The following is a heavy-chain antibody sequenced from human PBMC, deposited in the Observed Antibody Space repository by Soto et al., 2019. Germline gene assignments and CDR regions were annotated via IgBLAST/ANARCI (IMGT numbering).Heavy chain of an antibody. CDR3: ARDTGNYGLDY. CDR2: IYYSGST. D-gene: IGHD4-4*01. Sequence: SETLSLTCTVSGGSISSYYWSWIRQPPGKGLEWIGYIYYSGSTNYNPSLKSRVTISVDTSKSQFSLQLNSVTAADTAVYYCARDTGNYGLDYWVQGTLVTVSS. CDR1: GGSISSYY. V-gene: IGHV4-59*01. J-gene: IGHJ4*02.